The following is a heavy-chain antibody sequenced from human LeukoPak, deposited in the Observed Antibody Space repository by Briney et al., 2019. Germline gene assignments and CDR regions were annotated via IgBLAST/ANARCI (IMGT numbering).Heavy chain of an antibody. Sequence: GGSLRLSCAASGFTFDDYAMHWVRQAPGKGPEWVSGISWNSGSIGYADSVKGRFTISRDNAKNSLYLQMNSLRAEDTALYYCAKSNTAMVTNTFDYWGQGTLVTVSS. CDR3: AKSNTAMVTNTFDY. V-gene: IGHV3-9*01. D-gene: IGHD5-18*01. CDR1: GFTFDDYA. CDR2: ISWNSGSI. J-gene: IGHJ4*02.